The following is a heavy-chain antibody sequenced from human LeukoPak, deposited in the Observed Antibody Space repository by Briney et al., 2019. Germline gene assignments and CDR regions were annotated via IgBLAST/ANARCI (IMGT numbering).Heavy chain of an antibody. J-gene: IGHJ3*02. CDR3: ARRSYYYDSSGLPRGAFDI. V-gene: IGHV3-7*03. CDR2: IKQDGSEI. D-gene: IGHD3-22*01. CDR1: GFSFSSYW. Sequence: GGSLRLSCAASGFSFSSYWMSWVRQAPGKGLEWVANIKQDGSEIHYVDSVKGRFTISRDNAKNSLYLQMNSLRAEDTALYYCARRSYYYDSSGLPRGAFDIWGQGTMVTVSS.